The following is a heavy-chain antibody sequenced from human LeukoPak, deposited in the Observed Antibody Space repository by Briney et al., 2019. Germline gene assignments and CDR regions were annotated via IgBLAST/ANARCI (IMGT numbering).Heavy chain of an antibody. V-gene: IGHV2-5*01. D-gene: IGHD1-7*01. CDR2: IYWSDDK. CDR3: AHMTPSTGTTYYYYYGMDV. J-gene: IGHJ6*02. Sequence: SGPTLVNPTQTLTLTCTFSGFSLSTSGVGVGWIRQPPGKALEWLALIYWSDDKRYSPSLKSRLTITKDTSKNQVVLTMTNMDPVDTATYYCAHMTPSTGTTYYYYYGMDVWGQGTTVTVSS. CDR1: GFSLSTSGVG.